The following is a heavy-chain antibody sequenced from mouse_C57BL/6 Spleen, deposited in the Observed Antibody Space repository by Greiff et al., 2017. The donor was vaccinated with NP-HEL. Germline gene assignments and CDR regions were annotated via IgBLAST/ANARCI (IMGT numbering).Heavy chain of an antibody. CDR2: IDPETGGT. J-gene: IGHJ3*01. Sequence: QVQLQQSGAELVRPGASVTLSCKASGYTFTDYEMHWVKQTPVHGLEWIGAIDPETGGTASNQKFKGKAILTSDKSSSTDYIDLRSLTSEDAAVYYCTRDYGLAYWCQGTLVTVSA. CDR3: TRDYGLAY. CDR1: GYTFTDYE. D-gene: IGHD1-2*01. V-gene: IGHV1-15*01.